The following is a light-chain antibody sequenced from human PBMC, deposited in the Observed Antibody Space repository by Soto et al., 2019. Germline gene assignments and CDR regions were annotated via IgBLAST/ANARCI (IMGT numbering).Light chain of an antibody. V-gene: IGLV2-14*01. J-gene: IGLJ1*01. CDR3: YSYTSRYTFV. CDR1: SNDVGGYNY. Sequence: QSVLTQPASVSGSPGQSITISCTGTSNDVGGYNYVSWYQQHPGKAPKLMIYEVNNRPSEVSNRFSGSKSGNTASLTISGHQPEDEADYYCYSYTSRYTFVLGTGTNVTVL. CDR2: EVN.